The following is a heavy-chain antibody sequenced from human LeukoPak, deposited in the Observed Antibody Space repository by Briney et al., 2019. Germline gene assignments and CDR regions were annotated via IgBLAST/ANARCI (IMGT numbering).Heavy chain of an antibody. J-gene: IGHJ3*02. CDR3: ARVATMVRVPLDALDI. Sequence: GGSLRLSCAISGFTSSGCELTWVRQAPGKGLEWISYISRSGNTIYYADSVKGRFTTSRDNAKNSLYLQMNSLRVEDTAVYYCARVATMVRVPLDALDIWGQGTMVSVSS. CDR1: GFTSSGCE. D-gene: IGHD3-10*01. V-gene: IGHV3-48*03. CDR2: ISRSGNTI.